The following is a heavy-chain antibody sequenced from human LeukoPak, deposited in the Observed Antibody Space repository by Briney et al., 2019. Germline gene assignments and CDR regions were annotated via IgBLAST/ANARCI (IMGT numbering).Heavy chain of an antibody. J-gene: IGHJ6*02. D-gene: IGHD4-17*01. V-gene: IGHV3-48*04. Sequence: GGSLRLSCAASGFTFSSYSMNWVRQAPGKGLEWVSYISSSSSTIYYADSVKGRFTISRDNAKNSLYLQMNSLRAEDTAVYYCARPRWEDYGDNDYYYYYGMDVWGQGTTVTVSS. CDR1: GFTFSSYS. CDR3: ARPRWEDYGDNDYYYYYGMDV. CDR2: ISSSSSTI.